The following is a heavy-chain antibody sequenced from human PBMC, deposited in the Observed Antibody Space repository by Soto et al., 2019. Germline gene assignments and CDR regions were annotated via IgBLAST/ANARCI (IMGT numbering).Heavy chain of an antibody. V-gene: IGHV4-59*08. CDR1: GGSISSYY. CDR3: VSGDGYPGLIDY. CDR2: IYYSGST. D-gene: IGHD5-12*01. Sequence: PSETLSLTCTVSGGSISSYYWSWIRQPPGKGLEWIGYIYYSGSTNYNPSLKSRVTISVDTSKNQFSLKLSSVTAADTAVYYCVSGDGYPGLIDYWGQGTLVTVSS. J-gene: IGHJ4*02.